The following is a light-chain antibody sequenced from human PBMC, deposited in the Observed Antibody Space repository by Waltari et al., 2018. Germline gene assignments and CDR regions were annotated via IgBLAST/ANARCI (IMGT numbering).Light chain of an antibody. CDR1: QSVLYNSNTKNY. V-gene: IGKV4-1*01. CDR2: WAS. Sequence: DIVMTQSPDSLAVSLGERATINCKSSQSVLYNSNTKNYLAWYQQKPGQPPKLLIYWASTRQSGVPDRFSGGGSGTDFTLTISSLQAEDVAVYYCQQYYSSPRTFGQGTKVEIK. J-gene: IGKJ1*01. CDR3: QQYYSSPRT.